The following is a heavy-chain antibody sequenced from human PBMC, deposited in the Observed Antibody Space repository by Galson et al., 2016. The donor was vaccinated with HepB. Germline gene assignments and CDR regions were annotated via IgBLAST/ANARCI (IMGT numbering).Heavy chain of an antibody. CDR1: GFTFRNYG. CDR2: ISHDGSLK. D-gene: IGHD6-13*01. CDR3: AKAMAAARTNWFDP. Sequence: SLRLSCAASGFTFRNYGMHWVRQAPGQGLEWVAIISHDGSLKFYADSVKGRFTISRDNSKNTLYLRMNSLRPEDTAIYYCAKAMAAARTNWFDPWGQGVLVTVSS. J-gene: IGHJ5*02. V-gene: IGHV3-30*18.